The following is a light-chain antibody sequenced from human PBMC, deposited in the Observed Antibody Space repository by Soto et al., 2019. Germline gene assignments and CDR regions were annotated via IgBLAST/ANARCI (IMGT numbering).Light chain of an antibody. CDR2: QVT. Sequence: QSALTQPASVSGSLGQSITISCTGTTIDIAGYNYISWYQQLPGKAPKLMIYQVTIRPSGISNRFSGSKSGNTASLTISGLQAEDEADYYCTSFSSSTSLYVFGTGTKLTVL. V-gene: IGLV2-14*01. J-gene: IGLJ1*01. CDR3: TSFSSSTSLYV. CDR1: TIDIAGYNY.